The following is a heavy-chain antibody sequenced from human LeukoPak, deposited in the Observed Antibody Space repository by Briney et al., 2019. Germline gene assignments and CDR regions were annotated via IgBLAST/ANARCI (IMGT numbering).Heavy chain of an antibody. CDR1: GDSISSSIYY. D-gene: IGHD3-10*01. CDR2: IYYSGYT. Sequence: SETLYLTCTVSGDSISSSIYYWGWIRQPPGKGLEWIGSIYYSGYTYYNPSLKSRVTISVDTSKNQFSLKLISVTAADTAMYYCARQGGDTMVRGVIRDWFDPWGQGTLVTVSS. V-gene: IGHV4-39*01. J-gene: IGHJ5*02. CDR3: ARQGGDTMVRGVIRDWFDP.